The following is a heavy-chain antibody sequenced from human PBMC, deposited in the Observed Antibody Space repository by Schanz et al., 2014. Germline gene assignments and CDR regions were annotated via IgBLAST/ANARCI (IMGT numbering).Heavy chain of an antibody. CDR3: ARLRAGPFYFDY. CDR1: GYTFTSYD. D-gene: IGHD4-17*01. J-gene: IGHJ4*02. CDR2: MNPNSDKT. Sequence: QAQLVQTGAEVKRPGASVKVSCKASGYTFTSYDIGWVRQATGQWLGWMGWMNPNSDKTGFPQKFQGRVTMTRTISESTAYMELSSLRSEDTAVYYCARLRAGPFYFDYWGQGTLVTVSS. V-gene: IGHV1-8*01.